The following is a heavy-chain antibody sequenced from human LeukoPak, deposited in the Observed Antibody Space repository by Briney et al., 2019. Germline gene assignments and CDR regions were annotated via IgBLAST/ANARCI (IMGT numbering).Heavy chain of an antibody. CDR1: GFTFSSYS. CDR2: ISSSSSYI. Sequence: GGSLRLSCAASGFTFSSYSMNWVRQAPGKGLEWVSSISSSSSYIYYADSVKGRFTISRDNAKNSLYLQMNSLRAEDTAVYYCARAGRGSYFEYYFDYWGQGTLVTVSS. CDR3: ARAGRGSYFEYYFDY. D-gene: IGHD1-26*01. J-gene: IGHJ4*02. V-gene: IGHV3-21*01.